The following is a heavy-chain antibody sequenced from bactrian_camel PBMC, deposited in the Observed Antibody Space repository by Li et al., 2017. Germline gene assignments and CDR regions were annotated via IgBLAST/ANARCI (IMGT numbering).Heavy chain of an antibody. D-gene: IGHD6*01. J-gene: IGHJ4*01. CDR1: EYPARY. V-gene: IGHV3S67*01. CDR2: LDSDGDT. Sequence: DVQLVESGGGSVQAGGSLRLSCVASEYPARYMGWFRQAPGKEREGLATLDSDGDTMYADSAKGRFTISKDNAKNTLYLQMNSLKSEDTATYYCAKELGSTLAGSGRSPGTQVTVS.